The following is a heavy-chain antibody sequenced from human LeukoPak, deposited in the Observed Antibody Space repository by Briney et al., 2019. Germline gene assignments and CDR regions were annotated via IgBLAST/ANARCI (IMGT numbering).Heavy chain of an antibody. J-gene: IGHJ5*02. D-gene: IGHD1-26*01. V-gene: IGHV3-64*02. Sequence: PGGSLRLSCAASGFTFSSYAMHWVRQAPGKGLEYVAAISSNGGSTYYAGSVKGRFTISRGNSKNTLYLQMGSLRADDMAVYYCAREISPGNWFDPWGQGTLVTVSS. CDR3: AREISPGNWFDP. CDR1: GFTFSSYA. CDR2: ISSNGGST.